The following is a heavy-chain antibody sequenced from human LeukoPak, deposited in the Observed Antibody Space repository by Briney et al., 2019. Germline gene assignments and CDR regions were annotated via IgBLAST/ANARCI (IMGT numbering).Heavy chain of an antibody. CDR1: GGSFSGYY. J-gene: IGHJ4*02. Sequence: PSEALSLTCAVYGGSFSGYYWSWIRQPPGKGLEWIGYIYYSGSTNYNPSLKSRVTISVDTSKNQFSLKLSSVTAADTAVYYCATLDYGSGSYVDYWGQGTLVTVSS. CDR3: ATLDYGSGSYVDY. CDR2: IYYSGST. V-gene: IGHV4-59*01. D-gene: IGHD3-10*01.